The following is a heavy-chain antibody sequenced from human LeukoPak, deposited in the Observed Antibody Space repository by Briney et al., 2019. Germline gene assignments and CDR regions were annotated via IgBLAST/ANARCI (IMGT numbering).Heavy chain of an antibody. CDR3: AREGSGYSYGLTS. J-gene: IGHJ4*02. CDR2: MNPNSGNT. V-gene: IGHV1-8*01. Sequence: GPVKVSCKSSGYTFTSYDIYWVRQAIGQGLEWMGWMNPNSGNTGYAQKFQCRVTMTRNTSISTAYMELSSLRSEDTAVYYCAREGSGYSYGLTSWGQGTLVTVSS. CDR1: GYTFTSYD. D-gene: IGHD5-18*01.